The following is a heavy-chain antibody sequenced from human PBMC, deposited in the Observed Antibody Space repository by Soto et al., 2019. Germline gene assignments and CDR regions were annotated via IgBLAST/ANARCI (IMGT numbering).Heavy chain of an antibody. J-gene: IGHJ4*02. CDR1: GVSISSGGYY. V-gene: IGHV4-31*03. D-gene: IGHD6-19*01. Sequence: SSETLSLTCTGSGVSISSGGYYWSWIRQHPGKGLEWIGYIYYNGSPYYNPSLRGRVTISVHTSNNQFSLELRAVTAADTAVYYCARQNPYSTGSYYFDLWGQGTLVTVSS. CDR3: ARQNPYSTGSYYFDL. CDR2: IYYNGSP.